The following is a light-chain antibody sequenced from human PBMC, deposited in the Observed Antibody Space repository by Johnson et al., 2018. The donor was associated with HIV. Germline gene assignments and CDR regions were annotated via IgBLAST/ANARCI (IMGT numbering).Light chain of an antibody. V-gene: IGLV1-51*02. CDR1: NSNIGNNY. CDR2: ENN. J-gene: IGLJ1*01. CDR3: GTWDSSLSAHYV. Sequence: QSVLTQPPSVSAAPGQKVTISCSGSNSNIGNNYVSWFQQLPGTAPKLLIYENNKRPSGTPDRFSGSKSGASATLGITGLQTGDEADYYCGTWDSSLSAHYVFGTGTKITVL.